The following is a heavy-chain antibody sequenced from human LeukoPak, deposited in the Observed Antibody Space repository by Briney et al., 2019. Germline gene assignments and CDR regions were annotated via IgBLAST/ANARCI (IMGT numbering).Heavy chain of an antibody. CDR1: GGSFSGYY. CDR2: INHSGST. CDR3: ARGEVRGVVLDY. V-gene: IGHV4-34*01. D-gene: IGHD3-10*01. Sequence: SETLSLTCAVYGGSFSGYYWSWIRQPPGKGLEWIGEINHSGSTNYNPSLKSRVTISVDTSKNQFSLKLSSVTAADTAVYYCARGEVRGVVLDYWGQGTLVTVSS. J-gene: IGHJ4*02.